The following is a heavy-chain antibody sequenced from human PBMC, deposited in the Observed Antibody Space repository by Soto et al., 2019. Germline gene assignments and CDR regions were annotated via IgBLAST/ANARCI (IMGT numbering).Heavy chain of an antibody. CDR3: ASWRPLQY. D-gene: IGHD1-1*01. Sequence: VQLVESGGGVIQPGGSLRLSCAASGVTVSSNYMSWVRQAPGKGLEWVSVIYSGGSTYYADSVKGRFTISRDNSKNTLYLQMNSLRAEATAVYYCASWRPLQYWGQGTLVTVSS. CDR2: IYSGGST. CDR1: GVTVSSNY. J-gene: IGHJ4*02. V-gene: IGHV3-53*01.